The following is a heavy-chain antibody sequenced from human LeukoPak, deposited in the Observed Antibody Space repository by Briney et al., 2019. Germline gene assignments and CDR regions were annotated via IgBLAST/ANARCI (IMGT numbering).Heavy chain of an antibody. CDR2: ISYDGSNK. Sequence: PGGSLRLSCAASGFTFSSYAMHWVHQAPGKGLEWVAVISYDGSNKYYADSVKGRFTISRDNSKNTLYLQMNSLRAEDTAVYYWARSWGGGIMITFGGVIALDYWGQGTLVTVSS. CDR1: GFTFSSYA. D-gene: IGHD3-16*02. V-gene: IGHV3-30*04. J-gene: IGHJ4*02. CDR3: ARSWGGGIMITFGGVIALDY.